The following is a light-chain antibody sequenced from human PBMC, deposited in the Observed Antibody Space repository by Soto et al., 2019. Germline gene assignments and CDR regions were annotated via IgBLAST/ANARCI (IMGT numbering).Light chain of an antibody. J-gene: IGKJ5*01. V-gene: IGKV3-20*01. Sequence: EIVSTQSPGTLSLSPGERATLSCRASQNVGGRFLAWYQQKPGQAPRLLINVASTRATGIPDRFSGSGSGTDFTLTISRLEPEDFAVYYCQQYGTSPIAFGQGTRLE. CDR3: QQYGTSPIA. CDR2: VAS. CDR1: QNVGGRF.